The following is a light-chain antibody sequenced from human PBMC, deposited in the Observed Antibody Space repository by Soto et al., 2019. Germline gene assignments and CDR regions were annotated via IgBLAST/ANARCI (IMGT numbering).Light chain of an antibody. V-gene: IGKV1-27*01. CDR3: QEYSSVIT. J-gene: IGKJ5*01. Sequence: DIQMTQSPSSLSASVGDRVTITCRASPGISNFLAWYQQKPGKVPKLLISAASTLQSGVPSRFSGSGSGTDFTLTITSLQPEDVATYYCQEYSSVITFGQGTRLEI. CDR2: AAS. CDR1: PGISNF.